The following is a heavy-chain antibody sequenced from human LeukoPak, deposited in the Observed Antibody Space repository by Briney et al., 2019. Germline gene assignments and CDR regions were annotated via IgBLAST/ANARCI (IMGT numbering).Heavy chain of an antibody. CDR2: IEQDGSDK. J-gene: IGHJ4*02. V-gene: IGHV3-7*05. Sequence: GGSLRLSCAASGFTFSSYWMSWVRQAPGKGLEWVANIEQDGSDKYYVDSVKGRFTISRDNAKNSLYLQMNSLRAEDTAVYYCARSLGYCSAGSWFPFDYWGQGTLVSLST. D-gene: IGHD2-15*01. CDR1: GFTFSSYW. CDR3: ARSLGYCSAGSWFPFDY.